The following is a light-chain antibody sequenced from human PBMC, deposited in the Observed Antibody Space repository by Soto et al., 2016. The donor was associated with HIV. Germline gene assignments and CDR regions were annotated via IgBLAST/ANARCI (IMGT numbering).Light chain of an antibody. Sequence: SSELTQDPAVSVALGQTVRITCQGDSLRSYYASWYQQKPGQAPVLVTYGKNNRPSGIPDRFSGSSSGNTASLTITGAQAEDEADYYCNSRDSSGNHLHVFGTGTKVTVL. CDR1: SLRSYY. J-gene: IGLJ1*01. CDR3: NSRDSSGNHLHV. CDR2: GKN. V-gene: IGLV3-19*01.